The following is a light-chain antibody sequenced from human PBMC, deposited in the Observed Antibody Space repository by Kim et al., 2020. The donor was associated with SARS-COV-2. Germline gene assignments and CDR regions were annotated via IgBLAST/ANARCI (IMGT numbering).Light chain of an antibody. CDR2: QDN. V-gene: IGLV3-1*01. CDR3: QAWDSSTAV. J-gene: IGLJ3*02. CDR1: KLGDKY. Sequence: SYELTQPPSVSVSPGQTASITCSGDKLGDKYACWYQQKPGQSPVLVIYQDNKRPSGIPERFSGSNSGNTATLTISGTQAMGEADYYCQAWDSSTAVFGGGTQLTVL.